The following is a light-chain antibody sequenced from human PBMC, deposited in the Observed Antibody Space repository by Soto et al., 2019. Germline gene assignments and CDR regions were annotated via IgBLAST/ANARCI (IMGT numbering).Light chain of an antibody. CDR2: GAS. V-gene: IGKV3D-15*01. Sequence: EIVMTQSPATLSVSPGERATLSCSASQSVSSYLAWYQQKPGQAPRLLIYGASNRATGIPDRFSGSGSGTDFTLTISSLQSEDFGVYYCQQYNNWPPITFGQGTRLEI. CDR1: QSVSSY. J-gene: IGKJ5*01. CDR3: QQYNNWPPIT.